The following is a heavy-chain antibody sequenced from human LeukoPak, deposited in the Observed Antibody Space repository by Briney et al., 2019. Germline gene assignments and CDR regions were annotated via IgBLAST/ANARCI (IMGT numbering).Heavy chain of an antibody. CDR2: IWYDGSNK. CDR3: VGVAPYGDYEDY. Sequence: GRSLRLSCAASGFTFSSYGMHWVRQAPGKGLEWVAVIWYDGSNKYYADSVKGRFTISRDNSKNTLYLQMNSLRAEDTAVYYCVGVAPYGDYEDYWGQETLVTVSS. CDR1: GFTFSSYG. J-gene: IGHJ4*02. D-gene: IGHD4-17*01. V-gene: IGHV3-33*01.